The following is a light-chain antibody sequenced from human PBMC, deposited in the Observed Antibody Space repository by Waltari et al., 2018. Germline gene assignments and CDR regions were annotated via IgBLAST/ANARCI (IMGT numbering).Light chain of an antibody. CDR3: RSIPNSPPWN. CDR1: SSDSGGYNY. CDR2: DVT. J-gene: IGLJ2*01. Sequence: SALTQPDSVSGSPGQSITISCSGISSDSGGYNYVSWYQQHPGEAPKIIIYDVTNRPSGVSKRLPGLQSCRSASPNIPWLQPEEEAYLYRRSIPNSPPWNFGGGTKLTVL. V-gene: IGLV2-14*03.